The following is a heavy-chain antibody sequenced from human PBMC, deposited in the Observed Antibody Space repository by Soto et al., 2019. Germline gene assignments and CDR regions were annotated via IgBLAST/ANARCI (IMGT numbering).Heavy chain of an antibody. CDR1: GFSLSTSGVG. CDR2: IYWDNDK. CDR3: ARIRRDSSHRVPYYYYYYGMDV. J-gene: IGHJ6*02. Sequence: SGPTLVNPTQTLTLTCTFSGFSLSTSGVGVGWIRQPPGKALEWLALIYWDNDKRYSPSLRSRLTITKDTSKNQVVLTMTNMDPVDTATYYCARIRRDSSHRVPYYYYYYGMDVWGQGTTVTV. V-gene: IGHV2-5*02. D-gene: IGHD6-13*01.